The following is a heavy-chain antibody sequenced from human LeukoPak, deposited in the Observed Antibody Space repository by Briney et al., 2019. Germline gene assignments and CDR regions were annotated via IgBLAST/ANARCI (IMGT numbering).Heavy chain of an antibody. CDR1: GGSISSYY. J-gene: IGHJ6*02. D-gene: IGHD5-12*01. V-gene: IGHV4-59*01. Sequence: SETLSLTCTVSGGSISSYYWSWIRQPPGKGLEWIGYIYYSGSTNYSPSLKSRVTISVDTSKNQFSLKLSSVTAADTAVYYCARVPGYDPPVWGQGTTVTVSS. CDR2: IYYSGST. CDR3: ARVPGYDPPV.